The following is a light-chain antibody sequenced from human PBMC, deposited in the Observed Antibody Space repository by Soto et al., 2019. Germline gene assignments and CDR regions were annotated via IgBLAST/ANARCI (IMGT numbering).Light chain of an antibody. V-gene: IGKV3-15*01. Sequence: EIVMTQSPGTLSVSPGERATLSCRASQTTSNNLAWYQQKPGQAPRLLILSASTRATGIPGRFSGSGSGTEFTLTISSLQSDDVAVYYCQQYSKWPPTFGQGTKVDIK. J-gene: IGKJ1*01. CDR1: QTTSNN. CDR2: SAS. CDR3: QQYSKWPPT.